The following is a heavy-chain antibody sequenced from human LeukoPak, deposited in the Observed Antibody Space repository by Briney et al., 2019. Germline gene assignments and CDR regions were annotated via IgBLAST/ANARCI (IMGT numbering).Heavy chain of an antibody. CDR3: ARVAAATNAFDI. CDR1: GFTFNNYN. D-gene: IGHD6-13*01. CDR2: ITLSSSTV. Sequence: GGSLRLSCAASGFTFNNYNMNWVRQAPGKGLEWVSYITLSSSTVYYADSVKGRFTISRDNAKNSLYLQMNSLRAEDTAVYYRARVAAATNAFDIWGQGTMVTVSS. J-gene: IGHJ3*02. V-gene: IGHV3-48*01.